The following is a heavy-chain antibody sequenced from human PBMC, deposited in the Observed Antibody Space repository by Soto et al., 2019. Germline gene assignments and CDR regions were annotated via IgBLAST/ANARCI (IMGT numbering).Heavy chain of an antibody. D-gene: IGHD5-12*01. Sequence: SVKVSCKASGGTFSSYAISWVRQAPGQGLEWMGGIIPIFGTANYAQKFQGRVTITADKSTSTAYMELSSLRSEDTAVYYCARDQDGYNEFDYWGQGTLVTVSS. J-gene: IGHJ4*02. CDR1: GGTFSSYA. CDR2: IIPIFGTA. V-gene: IGHV1-69*06. CDR3: ARDQDGYNEFDY.